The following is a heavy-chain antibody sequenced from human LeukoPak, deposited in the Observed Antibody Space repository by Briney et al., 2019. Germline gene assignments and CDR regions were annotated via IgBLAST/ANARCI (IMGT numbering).Heavy chain of an antibody. CDR1: GFTFSTYG. V-gene: IGHV3-30*02. CDR3: AKDLPPTIMIA. Sequence: PGGSLRLSCAASGFTFSTYGMQWVRQAPGKGLEWLSFIWFDGSSKHYADSVKGRFIISRDNSKSTLYLEMNSLRPEDTGVYYCAKDLPPTIMIAWGQGTVVTVSS. J-gene: IGHJ5*02. D-gene: IGHD2-2*02. CDR2: IWFDGSSK.